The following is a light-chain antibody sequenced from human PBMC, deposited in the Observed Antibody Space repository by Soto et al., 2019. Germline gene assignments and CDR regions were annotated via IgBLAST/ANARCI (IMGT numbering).Light chain of an antibody. V-gene: IGLV2-23*02. CDR2: EVT. Sequence: QSALTQPASVSGSPGQSITISCSGTSSDFGSYDVVSWYQQYPGKAPKLIIYEVTERPSGVSNRVSGSKSGNTASLTISGLQAEDEADDYCCSYAGYSTYVFGTGTKVTVL. CDR3: CSYAGYSTYV. J-gene: IGLJ1*01. CDR1: SSDFGSYDV.